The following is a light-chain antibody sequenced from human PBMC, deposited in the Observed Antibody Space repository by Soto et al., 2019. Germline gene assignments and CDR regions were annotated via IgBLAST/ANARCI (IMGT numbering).Light chain of an antibody. V-gene: IGKV1-5*03. CDR2: KAS. CDR3: QQYKSYPLT. CDR1: QSVDSW. Sequence: DIQMTQSPSTLSTSVGDRVTITCRASQSVDSWLAWYQQKPGKAPNLLIYKASTLESAVPSRFSGSGSGTEFTLTISSLQPDDFATYYCQQYKSYPLTFGGGTKVEIK. J-gene: IGKJ4*01.